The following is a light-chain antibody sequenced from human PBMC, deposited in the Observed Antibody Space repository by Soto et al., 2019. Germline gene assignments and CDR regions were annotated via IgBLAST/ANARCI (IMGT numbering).Light chain of an antibody. Sequence: EVVMTQSPDTLSVSPGERATLSCRASQSVSSNLAWYQQKPGQAPRLLIYGASSRATGIPDRFSGSGSGTDFTLTISRLESEDFAVYHCQQYGSSPLTFGGGTKVDIK. CDR1: QSVSSN. CDR2: GAS. CDR3: QQYGSSPLT. J-gene: IGKJ4*01. V-gene: IGKV3-20*01.